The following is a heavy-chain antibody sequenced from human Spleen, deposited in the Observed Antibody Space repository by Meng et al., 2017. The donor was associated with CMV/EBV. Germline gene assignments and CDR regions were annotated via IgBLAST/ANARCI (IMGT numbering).Heavy chain of an antibody. J-gene: IGHJ4*02. CDR3: ARVVGATIFDY. CDR2: INHSGST. D-gene: IGHD1-26*01. CDR1: GGSISRSTYY. V-gene: IGHV4-39*07. Sequence: SETLSLTCTVSGGSISRSTYYWGWIRQPPGKGLEWIGEINHSGSTNYNPSLKSRVTISVDTSKNQFSLKLSSVTAADTAVYYCARVVGATIFDYWGQGTLVTVSS.